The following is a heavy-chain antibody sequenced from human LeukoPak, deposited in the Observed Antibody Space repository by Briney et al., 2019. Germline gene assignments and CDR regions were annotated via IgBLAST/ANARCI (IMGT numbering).Heavy chain of an antibody. J-gene: IGHJ4*02. CDR2: ISWNSGSI. D-gene: IGHD6-13*01. Sequence: PGGSLRLSCAASGFTFDDYAMHWVRQAPGKGLDWVSGISWNSGSIDYADSVKGRFSISRDNAKNSLYLQINSLRPEDTALYYCAKGEYSSSWSDFDYWGQGTLVTVSS. V-gene: IGHV3-9*01. CDR1: GFTFDDYA. CDR3: AKGEYSSSWSDFDY.